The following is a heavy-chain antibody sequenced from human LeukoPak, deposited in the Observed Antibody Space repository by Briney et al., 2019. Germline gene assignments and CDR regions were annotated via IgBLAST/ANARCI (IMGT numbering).Heavy chain of an antibody. D-gene: IGHD3-3*01. V-gene: IGHV1-46*01. CDR1: GYTFTSYY. Sequence: GASVKVSCKASGYTFTSYYMHWVRQAPGQGLEWMGIINPSGGSTSYAQKFQGRVTMTRDTSISTAYMELSRLRSDDTAVYYCARAGSGYEVAPKFTLPDYWGQGTLVTVSS. J-gene: IGHJ4*02. CDR3: ARAGSGYEVAPKFTLPDY. CDR2: INPSGGST.